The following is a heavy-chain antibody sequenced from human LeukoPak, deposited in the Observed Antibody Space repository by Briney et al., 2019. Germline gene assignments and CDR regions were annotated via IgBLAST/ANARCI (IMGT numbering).Heavy chain of an antibody. CDR3: ARAAIYYGSGSYYNA. V-gene: IGHV4-59*01. Sequence: PSETLSLTCTVSGGSISSYYWSWIRQPPGKGLEWIGYIYYSGSTNYNPSLKSRVTISVDTSKNQFSLKLSSVTAADTAVCYCARAAIYYGSGSYYNAWGQGTLVTVSS. CDR2: IYYSGST. CDR1: GGSISSYY. D-gene: IGHD3-10*01. J-gene: IGHJ4*02.